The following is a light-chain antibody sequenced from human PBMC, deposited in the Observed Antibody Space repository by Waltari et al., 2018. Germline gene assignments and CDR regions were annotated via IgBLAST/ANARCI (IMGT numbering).Light chain of an antibody. CDR3: QQLKSYPLT. CDR2: AAS. J-gene: IGKJ4*01. V-gene: IGKV1-16*01. Sequence: DIQMTQSPSSLSASVGNSVTITCRASQGITNSLAWFQKKPGEAPQSLIYAASTLQSGVPSRVGGSGSGTDCTLTISSLQTEDSATYCCQQLKSYPLTFGGGTKVEI. CDR1: QGITNS.